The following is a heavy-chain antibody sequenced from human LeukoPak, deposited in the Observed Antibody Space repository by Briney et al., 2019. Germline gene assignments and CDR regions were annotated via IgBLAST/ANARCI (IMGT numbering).Heavy chain of an antibody. Sequence: GASVKVSCKASGGTFSSYAISWVRQAPGQGLEWMGGIIPIFGTANYAQKFQGRVTITTDKSTSTAYMELSSLKSEDTAVYYCARASGYSSSWSPSTYWGQGTLVTVSS. CDR1: GGTFSSYA. CDR3: ARASGYSSSWSPSTY. J-gene: IGHJ4*02. D-gene: IGHD6-13*01. CDR2: IIPIFGTA. V-gene: IGHV1-69*05.